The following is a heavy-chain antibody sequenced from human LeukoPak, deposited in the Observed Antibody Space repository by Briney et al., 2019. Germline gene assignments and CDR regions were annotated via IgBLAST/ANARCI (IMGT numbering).Heavy chain of an antibody. J-gene: IGHJ6*02. CDR2: IYYSGST. D-gene: IGHD3-10*01. CDR3: ARAKVRSLDV. CDR1: GGSISSGGYY. Sequence: PSETLSLTCTVSGGSISSGGYYWRWIRQHPGKGLEWIGYIYYSGSTYYNPSLKSRVTISVDTSKNQFSLKLSSVTAADTAVYYCARAKVRSLDVWGQGTTVTVSS. V-gene: IGHV4-31*03.